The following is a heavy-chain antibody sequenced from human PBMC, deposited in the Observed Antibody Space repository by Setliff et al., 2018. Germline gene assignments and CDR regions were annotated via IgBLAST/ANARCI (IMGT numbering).Heavy chain of an antibody. Sequence: ASVKVSCKASGGTFSSYALSWVRQAPGQGLERMGGTIPIFGTTNYAQKFQGRVTIITDESTSTAYMELSSLRSEDTAVYYCAREGVDTRSSTDYRYYMDVWGKGTTVTVSS. CDR2: TIPIFGTT. J-gene: IGHJ6*03. D-gene: IGHD5-18*01. CDR1: GGTFSSYA. V-gene: IGHV1-69*05. CDR3: AREGVDTRSSTDYRYYMDV.